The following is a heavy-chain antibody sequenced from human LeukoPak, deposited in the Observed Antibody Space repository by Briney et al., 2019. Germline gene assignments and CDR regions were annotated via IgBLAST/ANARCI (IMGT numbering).Heavy chain of an antibody. J-gene: IGHJ4*02. CDR2: ISYDGSNQ. V-gene: IGHV3-30-3*01. Sequence: GGSLRLSCAASGFTFINYAMHWVRQAPGKGLEWVAVISYDGSNQYYADSVKGRFTISRDNSKNTLYLKMNSLRAVDTAVYYCARGRDSGSYSFQDYWGQGTLVTVSS. CDR3: ARGRDSGSYSFQDY. D-gene: IGHD1-26*01. CDR1: GFTFINYA.